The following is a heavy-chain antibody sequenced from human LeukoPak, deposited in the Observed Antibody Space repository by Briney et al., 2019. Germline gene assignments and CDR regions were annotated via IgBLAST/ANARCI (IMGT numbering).Heavy chain of an antibody. CDR3: AKPKSWRLGVLFFDY. CDR2: ISGSGGST. V-gene: IGHV3-23*01. D-gene: IGHD3-16*01. J-gene: IGHJ4*02. CDR1: GFTFSSYA. Sequence: GGSLRLSCAASGFTFSSYAMNWVRQAPGKGLEWVSAISGSGGSTYYADSVKGRFTVSRDNSKNTLYLQMSSLRAEDTAVYYCAKPKSWRLGVLFFDYWGQGTLVTVSS.